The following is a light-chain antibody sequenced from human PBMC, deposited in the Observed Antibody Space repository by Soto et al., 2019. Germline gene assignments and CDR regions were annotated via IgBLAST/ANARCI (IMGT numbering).Light chain of an antibody. CDR3: QHYNNWPLT. CDR1: QGVTSN. Sequence: EIVMTQSPATLSVSPGERATLSCRASQGVTSNLAWYQQKPGQAPMLLIYGASTRATGIPARFSGSGSGTEFTLTISSLQAEDFAVYYCQHYNNWPLTFGGGTKVDIK. V-gene: IGKV3-15*01. CDR2: GAS. J-gene: IGKJ4*01.